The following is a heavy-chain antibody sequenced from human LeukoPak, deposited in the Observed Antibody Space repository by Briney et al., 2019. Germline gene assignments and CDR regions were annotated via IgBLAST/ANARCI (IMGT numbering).Heavy chain of an antibody. V-gene: IGHV3-23*01. Sequence: GGSLRLSCAASGLTFSRYAMTWVRQAPGKGLEWVSSTSGSGDRKYYADSVKGRFTISRDNSKNTLYPQMNSLRAEDTAVYYCAKDGVRPDFGDYYSADFWGQGTLVTVSS. CDR1: GLTFSRYA. D-gene: IGHD2-21*02. CDR3: AKDGVRPDFGDYYSADF. CDR2: TSGSGDRK. J-gene: IGHJ4*02.